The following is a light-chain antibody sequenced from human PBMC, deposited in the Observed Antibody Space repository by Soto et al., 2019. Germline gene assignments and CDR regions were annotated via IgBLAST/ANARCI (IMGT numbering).Light chain of an antibody. CDR1: QSVSSN. CDR2: GAS. J-gene: IGKJ4*01. CDR3: QHYKTWPLS. Sequence: EIVMTQSPATLSVSPGERATLSCRASQSVSSNLAWYQQKPGQAPRLLIYGASTRATGIPARFSGIGSGTEFTLIISSLQSEDFGVYYCQHYKTWPLSFGGGTKVDIK. V-gene: IGKV3-15*01.